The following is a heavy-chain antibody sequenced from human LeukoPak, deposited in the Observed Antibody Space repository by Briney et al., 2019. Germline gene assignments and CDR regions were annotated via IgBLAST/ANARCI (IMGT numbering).Heavy chain of an antibody. CDR2: VHYTRKT. J-gene: IGHJ4*02. CDR1: GDSISSSY. Sequence: SETLSLTCTVSGDSISSSYWSWIRQPPGKRLEWVGYVHYTRKTNYNPSLNNRATISVDMSKNQFSLTLTSVTLADTAVYYCARGYYDRSGSSNPFDSWGQGTLVTVSA. V-gene: IGHV4-59*01. CDR3: ARGYYDRSGSSNPFDS. D-gene: IGHD3-22*01.